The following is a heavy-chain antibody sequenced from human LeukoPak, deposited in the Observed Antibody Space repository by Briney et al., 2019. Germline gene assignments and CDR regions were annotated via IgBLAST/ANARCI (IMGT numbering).Heavy chain of an antibody. CDR3: ARGLDSSGYLSAFDI. J-gene: IGHJ3*02. Sequence: GGSLRLSCAASGFTFKNYGMHWVRQAPGKGLEGVAFIRYDGSDKYYADFVKGRFTISRDNSENTLYLQMNSLRPEDTAVYYCARGLDSSGYLSAFDIWGQGTMVTVSS. D-gene: IGHD3-22*01. CDR2: IRYDGSDK. V-gene: IGHV3-30*02. CDR1: GFTFKNYG.